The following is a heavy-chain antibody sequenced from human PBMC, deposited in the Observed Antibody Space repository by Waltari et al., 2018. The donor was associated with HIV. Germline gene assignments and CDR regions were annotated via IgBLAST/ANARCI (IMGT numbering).Heavy chain of an antibody. CDR2: IYTSGST. CDR3: ARDVFGIVGATTARAFDI. CDR1: GGSIRSYY. J-gene: IGHJ3*02. D-gene: IGHD1-26*01. V-gene: IGHV4-4*07. Sequence: QVQLQESGPGLVKPSETLSLTCTVSGGSIRSYYWSWIRPPAGQGLEWIGRIYTSGSTNYNPSLKSRVTMSVDTSKNQFSLKLSSVTAADTAVYYCARDVFGIVGATTARAFDIWGQGTMVTVSS.